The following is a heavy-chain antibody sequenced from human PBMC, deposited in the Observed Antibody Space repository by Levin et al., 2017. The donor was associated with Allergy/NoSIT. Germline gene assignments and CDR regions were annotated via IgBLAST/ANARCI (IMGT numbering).Heavy chain of an antibody. V-gene: IGHV3-33*01. Sequence: GGSLRLSCAASGFTFSSYGMHWVRQAPGKGLEWVAVIWYDGSNKYYADSVKGRFTISRDNSKNTLYLQMNSLRAEDTAVYYCARDYDILTEHAFDIWGQGTMVTVSS. CDR2: IWYDGSNK. CDR1: GFTFSSYG. J-gene: IGHJ3*02. D-gene: IGHD3-9*01. CDR3: ARDYDILTEHAFDI.